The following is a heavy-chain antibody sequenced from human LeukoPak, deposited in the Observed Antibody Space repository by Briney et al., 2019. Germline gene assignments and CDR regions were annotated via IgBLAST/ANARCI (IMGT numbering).Heavy chain of an antibody. V-gene: IGHV2-70*01. CDR3: ARMMYGDFVDYFDY. Sequence: SGPTLVKPTQTLTLTCTFSGFSLSTSGMCVSWIRQPPGKALEWLALIRWDDNKYYSTSLKTRLTISKDTSKNQVVLTMTNMDPVDAATYYCARMMYGDFVDYFDYWGQGTLVSVSS. CDR2: IRWDDNK. D-gene: IGHD4-17*01. J-gene: IGHJ4*02. CDR1: GFSLSTSGMC.